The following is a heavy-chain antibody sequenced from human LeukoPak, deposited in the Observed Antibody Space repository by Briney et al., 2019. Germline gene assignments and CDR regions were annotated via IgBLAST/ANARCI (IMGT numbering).Heavy chain of an antibody. J-gene: IGHJ4*02. D-gene: IGHD1-1*01. CDR3: ARDRYNWNDFDY. V-gene: IGHV1-2*02. CDR2: INPNSGGT. CDR1: GYTFTGYY. Sequence: ASVKVSYKASGYTFTGYYMHWVRQAPGQGLEWMGWINPNSGGTNYAQKFQGRVTMTRDTSISTAYMELSRLRSDDTAVYYCARDRYNWNDFDYWGQGTLVTVSS.